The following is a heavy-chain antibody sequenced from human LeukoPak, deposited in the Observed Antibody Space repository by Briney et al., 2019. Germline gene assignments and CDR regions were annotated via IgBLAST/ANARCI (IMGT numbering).Heavy chain of an antibody. Sequence: PGGSLRLSCAASGFTFSSYGMHWVRQAPGKGLEWVAVISYDGSNKYYADSVKGRFTISRDNSKNTLYLQMNSLRAEDTAVYYCAKDVVRSSSWYWGQGTLVTVSS. CDR1: GFTFSSYG. J-gene: IGHJ4*02. CDR3: AKDVVRSSSWY. CDR2: ISYDGSNK. D-gene: IGHD6-13*01. V-gene: IGHV3-30*18.